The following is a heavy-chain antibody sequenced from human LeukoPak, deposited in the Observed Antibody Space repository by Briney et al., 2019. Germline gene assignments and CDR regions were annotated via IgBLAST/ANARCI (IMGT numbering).Heavy chain of an antibody. Sequence: PGGSLRLSCAASGFTFSSYETNWVRQAPGKGLEWVSYISSSGSTIYYADSVKGRFTISRDNAKNSLYLQMKSLRAEDTAVYYCARDKKITEFDMWGQGTMVTVSS. CDR2: ISSSGSTI. CDR3: ARDKKITEFDM. D-gene: IGHD3-16*01. J-gene: IGHJ3*02. CDR1: GFTFSSYE. V-gene: IGHV3-48*03.